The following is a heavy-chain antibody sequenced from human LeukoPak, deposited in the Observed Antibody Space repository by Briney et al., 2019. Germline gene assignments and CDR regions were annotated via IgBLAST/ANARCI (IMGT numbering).Heavy chain of an antibody. CDR2: ITYSGSST. Sequence: PGGSLRLSCAASGFTFNNYAMNWVRQAPGKGLEWVSTITYSGSSTYYADSVKGRFTISRDNSKNTLSLQMNSLRAEDTAVYYCAKLAWPDIWGQGTMVTVSS. CDR3: AKLAWPDI. V-gene: IGHV3-23*01. CDR1: GFTFNNYA. J-gene: IGHJ3*02.